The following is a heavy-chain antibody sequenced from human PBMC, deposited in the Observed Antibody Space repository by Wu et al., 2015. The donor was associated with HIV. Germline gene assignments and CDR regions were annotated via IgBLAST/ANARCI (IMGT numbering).Heavy chain of an antibody. CDR1: GYTFTTYS. V-gene: IGHV1-46*01. Sequence: QVQLVQSGAEVKEPGASVKISCKASGYTFTTYSIHWVRQAPGQGLEWVGTLNPSGGRRRNALKFRDRITMTRDMSTSTFYLELKRLTSEDTAVYYCGREQYGAVSGLSMDVWGKGDHGHRPL. D-gene: IGHD3-16*01. CDR3: GREQYGAVSGLSMDV. J-gene: IGHJ6*04. CDR2: LNPSGGRR.